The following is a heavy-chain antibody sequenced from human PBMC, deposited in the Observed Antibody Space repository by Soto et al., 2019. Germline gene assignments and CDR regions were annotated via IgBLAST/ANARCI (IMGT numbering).Heavy chain of an antibody. Sequence: GGSLRLSCAASGFTFRRYSMNWVRQAPGKGLEWVSSIDRYSNFIYYADSVKGRFIISRDNARNSLFLQMSSLRAEDTAVYYCAREPNLYYSVNDCYVYWGRGTLVTV. V-gene: IGHV3-21*01. D-gene: IGHD2-21*02. J-gene: IGHJ4*01. CDR1: GFTFRRYS. CDR3: AREPNLYYSVNDCYVY. CDR2: IDRYSNFI.